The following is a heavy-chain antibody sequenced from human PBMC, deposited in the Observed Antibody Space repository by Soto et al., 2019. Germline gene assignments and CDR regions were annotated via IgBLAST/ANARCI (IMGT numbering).Heavy chain of an antibody. J-gene: IGHJ6*02. D-gene: IGHD2-15*01. Sequence: SVKVSGKGSGGTFSSYAIGWVRHAPGQGLEWMGGIIPIFGTANYAQKFQGRVTITADESTSTAYMELSSLRSEDTAVYYCARERRGGGYNYYGMDVWGQGTTVTVSS. CDR3: ARERRGGGYNYYGMDV. CDR2: IIPIFGTA. V-gene: IGHV1-69*13. CDR1: GGTFSSYA.